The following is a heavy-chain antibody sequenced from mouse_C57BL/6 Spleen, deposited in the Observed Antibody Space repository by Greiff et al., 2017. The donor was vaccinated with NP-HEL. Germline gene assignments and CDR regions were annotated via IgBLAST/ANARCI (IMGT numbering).Heavy chain of an antibody. V-gene: IGHV1-52*01. CDR1: GYTFTSYW. CDR2: IDPSDSET. J-gene: IGHJ4*01. Sequence: QVQLQQPGAELVRPGSSVKLSCKASGYTFTSYWMHWVKQRPIQGLEWIGNIDPSDSETHYNQKFKDKATLTVDKSSSTAYMQLSSLTSEDSAVYYCARSTVGRGYYAMDYWGQGTSGTVSS. D-gene: IGHD1-1*01. CDR3: ARSTVGRGYYAMDY.